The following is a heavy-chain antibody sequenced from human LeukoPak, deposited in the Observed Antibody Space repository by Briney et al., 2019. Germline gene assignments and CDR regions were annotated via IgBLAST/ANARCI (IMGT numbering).Heavy chain of an antibody. D-gene: IGHD5-18*01. Sequence: ASVKVSCKASGYTFTSYGISWVRQAPGQGLEWMGIISPISGSTTYAQKSQGRVTVTRDTSTSTVYMELSSLRSEDTALYYCARAYSNTDGFDIWGQGTMVTVSS. CDR3: ARAYSNTDGFDI. CDR2: ISPISGST. CDR1: GYTFTSYG. V-gene: IGHV1-46*01. J-gene: IGHJ3*02.